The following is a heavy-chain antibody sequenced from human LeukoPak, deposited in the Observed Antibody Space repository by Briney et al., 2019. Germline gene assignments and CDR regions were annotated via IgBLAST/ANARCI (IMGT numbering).Heavy chain of an antibody. CDR2: INPSDGST. D-gene: IGHD3-22*01. Sequence: GPVQVSCKASGYTFTSYYIHWVRQAPGQGVEWMGIINPSDGSTSYAQNFQGRVTMTRDTSTSTLYMELSSLRSEDTAVYFCARVAYYDSSVYSFDYWGQGTLVTVSS. CDR3: ARVAYYDSSVYSFDY. V-gene: IGHV1-46*01. J-gene: IGHJ4*02. CDR1: GYTFTSYY.